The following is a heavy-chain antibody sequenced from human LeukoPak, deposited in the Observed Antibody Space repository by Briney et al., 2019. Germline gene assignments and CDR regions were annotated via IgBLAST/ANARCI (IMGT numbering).Heavy chain of an antibody. CDR3: ARDERNGDYPYGYYYYMDV. CDR2: IKQDGSEK. D-gene: IGHD4-17*01. V-gene: IGHV3-7*01. CDR1: GFTFSSYW. J-gene: IGHJ6*03. Sequence: GGSLRLSCAASGFTFSSYWMSWVRQAPGKGLEWVANIKQDGSEKYYVDSVKGRFTISRDNAKNSLYLQMNSLRAEDTAVYYCARDERNGDYPYGYYYYMDVWGKGTTVTVSS.